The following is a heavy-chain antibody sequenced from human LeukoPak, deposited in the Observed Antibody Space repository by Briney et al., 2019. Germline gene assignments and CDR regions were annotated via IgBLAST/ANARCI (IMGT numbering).Heavy chain of an antibody. J-gene: IGHJ4*02. Sequence: SVKVSCKASGGTFSSYAISWVRRAPGQGLEWMGGIIPIFGTANYAQKFQGRVTITADESTSTAYMELSSLRSEDTAVYYCARDLVDGREDWGYTERFDYWGQGTLVTVSS. D-gene: IGHD2-8*02. CDR2: IIPIFGTA. CDR1: GGTFSSYA. CDR3: ARDLVDGREDWGYTERFDY. V-gene: IGHV1-69*13.